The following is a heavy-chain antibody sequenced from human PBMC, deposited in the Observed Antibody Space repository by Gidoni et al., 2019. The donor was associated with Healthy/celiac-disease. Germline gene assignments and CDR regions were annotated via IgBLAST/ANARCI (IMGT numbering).Heavy chain of an antibody. CDR1: GFTFSNAW. J-gene: IGHJ4*02. D-gene: IGHD3-22*01. CDR2: IKSKTDGGTT. Sequence: EVQLVESGGGLVKPGGSLRLSCAASGFTFSNAWMSWVRQAPGKGLEWVGRIKSKTDGGTTDYAAPVKGRFTISRDDSKNTLYLQMNSLKTEDTAVYYCTTDLSPYYYDSSGYPPIESFWGQGTLVTVSS. CDR3: TTDLSPYYYDSSGYPPIESF. V-gene: IGHV3-15*01.